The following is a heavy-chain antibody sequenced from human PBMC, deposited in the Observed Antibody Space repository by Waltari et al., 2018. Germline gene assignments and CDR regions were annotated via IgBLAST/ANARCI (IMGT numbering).Heavy chain of an antibody. CDR2: IYWDDDK. Sequence: QITLKESGPTLVKPTQTLTLTCTFSGFSLSTSGVGVGWIRQPPGKALEWLALIYWDDDKRYSPSLKSRLTITKDTSKNQVVLTMTNMDPVDTATYYCAHNYYPLGLRLGELSLFDYWGQGTLVTVSS. V-gene: IGHV2-5*02. D-gene: IGHD3-16*02. J-gene: IGHJ4*02. CDR1: GFSLSTSGVG. CDR3: AHNYYPLGLRLGELSLFDY.